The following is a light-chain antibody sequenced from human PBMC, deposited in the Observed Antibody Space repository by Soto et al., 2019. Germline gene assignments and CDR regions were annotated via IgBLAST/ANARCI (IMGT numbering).Light chain of an antibody. CDR1: SRDVGRYEL. Sequence: QSALTQPASVSGSPGQSITLSCTGSSRDVGRYELVSWYQHHPGYAPKLIIYEVTQRPSGISKRFSASKSGNTASLTISGLQPEDEAEYYCCSYAGGSLYVFGXXTXLTVL. V-gene: IGLV2-23*02. CDR2: EVT. J-gene: IGLJ1*01. CDR3: CSYAGGSLYV.